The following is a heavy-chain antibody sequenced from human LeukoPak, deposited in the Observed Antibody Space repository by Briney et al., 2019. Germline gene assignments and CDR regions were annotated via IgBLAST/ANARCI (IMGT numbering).Heavy chain of an antibody. D-gene: IGHD1-26*01. V-gene: IGHV3-11*04. CDR2: ISSTGSTT. CDR1: GFTFSDHY. CDR3: ARGGELLSS. Sequence: GGSLRLSCAASGFTFSDHYMTWIRQAPGKGLEWVSYISSTGSTTYYADSVKGRFTISRDNAKNSLYLQMNSLSAEDTAVYYCARGGELLSSWGQGTLVTVSS. J-gene: IGHJ5*02.